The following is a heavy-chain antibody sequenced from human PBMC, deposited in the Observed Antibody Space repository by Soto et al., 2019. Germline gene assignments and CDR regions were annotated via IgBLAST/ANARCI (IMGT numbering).Heavy chain of an antibody. CDR1: GFIFSSYW. V-gene: IGHV3-7*01. D-gene: IGHD4-17*01. J-gene: IGHJ4*02. CDR3: TRFDYYGGVRCLDC. Sequence: GGSLRLSCATSGFIFSSYWMSWVRQAPGKGPEWVANIRQDGNEKYYVDSVKGRFTISRDNAKKSLYLQMSSLRAEDTAVYYCTRFDYYGGVRCLDCWGQGTLVTVSS. CDR2: IRQDGNEK.